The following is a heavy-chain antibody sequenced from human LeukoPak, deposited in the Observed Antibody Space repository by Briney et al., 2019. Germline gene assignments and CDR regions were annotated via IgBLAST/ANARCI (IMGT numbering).Heavy chain of an antibody. CDR1: GFTFSSYG. V-gene: IGHV3-30*18. CDR3: AKDSYCSSTSCYSDGMDV. D-gene: IGHD2-2*01. Sequence: PGGSLRLSCAASGFTFSSYGMHWVRQAPGKGLEWVAVISYDGSNKYYADSVRGRFTISRDNSKNTLYLQMNSLRAEDTAVYYCAKDSYCSSTSCYSDGMDVWGQGTTVTVSS. J-gene: IGHJ6*02. CDR2: ISYDGSNK.